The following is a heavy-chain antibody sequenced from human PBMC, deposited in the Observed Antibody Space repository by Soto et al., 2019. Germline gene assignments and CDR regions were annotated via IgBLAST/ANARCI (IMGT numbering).Heavy chain of an antibody. V-gene: IGHV3-53*01. Sequence: EVQLVESGGGLIQPGGSLRLSCAASGFTVSSNYMSWVRQAPGKGLEWVSVIYSGGSTYYADSVKGRFTISRDNSKNTLYLRMNSLSAADTAVYYCARDAGVVAAPNYYHYGIDAWGQGTTVTVSS. J-gene: IGHJ6*02. CDR1: GFTVSSNY. D-gene: IGHD2-15*01. CDR3: ARDAGVVAAPNYYHYGIDA. CDR2: IYSGGST.